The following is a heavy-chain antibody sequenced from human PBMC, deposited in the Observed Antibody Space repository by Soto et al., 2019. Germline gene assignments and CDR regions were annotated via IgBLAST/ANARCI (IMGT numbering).Heavy chain of an antibody. D-gene: IGHD6-13*01. J-gene: IGHJ5*02. CDR3: AKGAISGTLTWFDP. Sequence: EVQLVESGGGLVQPGRSLRLSCAASGFRFADYTTHWVRQAPGKGLEWVSGLTWNSESIAYADSVKGRFTISRDNAKNSLYLQMNSLRAEDTAFYFCAKGAISGTLTWFDPWGQGTLVTVSS. CDR2: LTWNSESI. CDR1: GFRFADYT. V-gene: IGHV3-9*01.